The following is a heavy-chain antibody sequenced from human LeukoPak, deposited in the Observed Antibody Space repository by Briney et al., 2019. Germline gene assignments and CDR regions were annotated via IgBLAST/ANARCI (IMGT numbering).Heavy chain of an antibody. D-gene: IGHD3-10*01. CDR1: GFTFSGYT. V-gene: IGHV3-21*01. Sequence: PGGSLRLSCEASGFTFSGYTMNWVRQAPGKGLEWVAAISSSSGNVYYVDSVKGRFTISRDNAENSLHLQMSSLRVEDTAVYYCARDPWFGKILFYYFDHWGQGTRVAVSS. CDR3: ARDPWFGKILFYYFDH. J-gene: IGHJ4*02. CDR2: ISSSSGNV.